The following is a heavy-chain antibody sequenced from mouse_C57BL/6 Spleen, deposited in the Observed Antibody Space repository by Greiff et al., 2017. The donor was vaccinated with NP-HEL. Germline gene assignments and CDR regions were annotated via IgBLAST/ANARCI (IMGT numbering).Heavy chain of an antibody. CDR1: GFAFTNYL. J-gene: IGHJ3*01. V-gene: IGHV1-54*01. CDR2: INPGSGGT. Sequence: VKLVESGAELVRPGASVKVSCKASGFAFTNYLIAWVRQRPGQGLEWIGVINPGSGGTNYKEKVKGKATLTADKASSTSYMQLSSLKSEDSAVYYCARSSGYWFAYWGQGTLVTVSA. CDR3: ARSSGYWFAY. D-gene: IGHD1-1*01.